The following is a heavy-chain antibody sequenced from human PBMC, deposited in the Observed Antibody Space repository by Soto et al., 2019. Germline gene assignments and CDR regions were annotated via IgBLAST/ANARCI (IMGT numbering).Heavy chain of an antibody. CDR2: VSTTSSYI. D-gene: IGHD2-8*01. V-gene: IGHV3-21*02. CDR1: GFTFSSYD. J-gene: IGHJ4*02. CDR3: ARVRCKAGKSGFDY. Sequence: EVRLVESGGGLVKPGGSLRLSCAASGFTFSSYDMNWVRQAPGKGLEWVSSVSTTSSYIYYSDSVKGRFTISRDNAKNSLYRQMNSLGAEDKAVYYCARVRCKAGKSGFDYWGQGSLV.